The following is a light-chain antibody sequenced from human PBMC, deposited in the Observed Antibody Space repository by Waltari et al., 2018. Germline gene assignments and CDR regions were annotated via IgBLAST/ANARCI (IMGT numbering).Light chain of an antibody. V-gene: IGLV2-14*03. Sequence: QSALTQPASVSGSPGQSITISCTGTSSDIGPYNYVSWYQQHPGKAPKLLIYGVTYRPSGVSSRFSGSKSGNTASLTISGLQAEDEADYYCNSHTTVSSLVFGTGTKVTVL. CDR3: NSHTTVSSLV. J-gene: IGLJ1*01. CDR1: SSDIGPYNY. CDR2: GVT.